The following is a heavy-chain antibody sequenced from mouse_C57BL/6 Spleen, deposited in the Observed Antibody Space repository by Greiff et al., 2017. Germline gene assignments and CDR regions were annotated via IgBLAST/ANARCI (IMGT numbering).Heavy chain of an antibody. CDR1: GYTFTDYY. Sequence: EVQLQQSGPELVKPGASVKISCKASGYTFTDYYMNWVKQSHGKSLEWIGDINPNNGGTSYNQKFKGKATLTVDKSSSTAYMELRSLTSEDSAVYYCARRGRGYYAMDYWGQGTSVTVSS. J-gene: IGHJ4*01. V-gene: IGHV1-26*01. CDR2: INPNNGGT. CDR3: ARRGRGYYAMDY.